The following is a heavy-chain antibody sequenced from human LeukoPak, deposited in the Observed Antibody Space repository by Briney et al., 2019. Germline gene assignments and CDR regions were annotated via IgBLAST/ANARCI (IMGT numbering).Heavy chain of an antibody. Sequence: PGGSLRLSCAASGFTFSSYGMHWVRQAPGKGLEWVAVIWYDGSNKHYADSVKGRFTISRDNSKNTLYLQMNSLRAEDTAVYYCAKVDVDTGTLDYWGQGTLVTVSS. V-gene: IGHV3-33*06. J-gene: IGHJ4*02. CDR1: GFTFSSYG. CDR3: AKVDVDTGTLDY. D-gene: IGHD5-18*01. CDR2: IWYDGSNK.